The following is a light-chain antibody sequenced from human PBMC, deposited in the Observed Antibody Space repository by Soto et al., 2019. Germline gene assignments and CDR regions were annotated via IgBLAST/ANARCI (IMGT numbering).Light chain of an antibody. CDR1: QSFDTY. Sequence: EIVLTQSPGTLSLSPGERATLSCRASQSFDTYLAWYQQKPGQAPRLLIFDASKRAAGIPARFSGSGSWTDFTLTISSLEPEDFAVYYCQHRSEWPVSFGQGTRLEIK. CDR2: DAS. V-gene: IGKV3-11*01. CDR3: QHRSEWPVS. J-gene: IGKJ5*01.